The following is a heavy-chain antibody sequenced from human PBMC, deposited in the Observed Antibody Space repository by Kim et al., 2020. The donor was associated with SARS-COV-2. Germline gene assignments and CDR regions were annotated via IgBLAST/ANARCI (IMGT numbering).Heavy chain of an antibody. J-gene: IGHJ6*03. V-gene: IGHV1-3*04. D-gene: IGHD3-10*01. Sequence: ASVKVSCKASGYSWMKYGFHWVRQAPGQRLEWMGWINSIYDNTKYSQKFQGRVTIARDTFASTVYMELSSLRPEDTAVYFCARTEYGSGHYYNPQYYMDVWGKGTTVTVSS. CDR2: INSIYDNT. CDR1: GYSWMKYG. CDR3: ARTEYGSGHYYNPQYYMDV.